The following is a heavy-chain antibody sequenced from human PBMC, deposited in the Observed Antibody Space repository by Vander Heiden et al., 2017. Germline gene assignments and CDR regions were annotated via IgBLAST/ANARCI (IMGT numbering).Heavy chain of an antibody. V-gene: IGHV1-3*01. CDR2: SNAGNGKT. D-gene: IGHD5-18*01. CDR3: ARSLSYTARANSNYYFDY. CDR1: GYTFTSYA. Sequence: QVQLVQSGAEVKKPGASVKVSCKASGYTFTSYAMHWVRQAPGQRLEWMGWSNAGNGKTKYSKKFQGRGTITRDTSASTAYRELSSLRSEETAVYYCARSLSYTARANSNYYFDYWGQGTLVTVYS. J-gene: IGHJ4*02.